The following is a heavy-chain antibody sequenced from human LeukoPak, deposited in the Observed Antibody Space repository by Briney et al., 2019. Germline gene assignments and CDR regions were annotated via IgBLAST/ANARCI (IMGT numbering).Heavy chain of an antibody. CDR2: INYSGST. Sequence: SETLSLTCTVSGGSISSFYWSWIRQPPGKGLEWIGYINYSGSTNYNPSLRSRVTISVDTSKKQFSLKVSSVTAADTAVYYCARPMRLVDAFDIWGQGTMVTVSS. CDR1: GGSISSFY. D-gene: IGHD6-19*01. CDR3: ARPMRLVDAFDI. V-gene: IGHV4-59*08. J-gene: IGHJ3*02.